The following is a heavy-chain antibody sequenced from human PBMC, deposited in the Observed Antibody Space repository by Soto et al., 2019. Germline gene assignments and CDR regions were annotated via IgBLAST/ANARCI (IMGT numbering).Heavy chain of an antibody. J-gene: IGHJ4*02. Sequence: QLQLQESGPGLVKPSETLSLTCTVSGGSISSSSYYWGWIRQPPGKGLEWIGSIYYSGSTYYNPSLKSRITISVDTSKNQSSLKLSSVTAADTAVYYCARFGTGLFDYWGQGTLVTVSS. D-gene: IGHD3-16*01. CDR1: GGSISSSSYY. V-gene: IGHV4-39*01. CDR3: ARFGTGLFDY. CDR2: IYYSGST.